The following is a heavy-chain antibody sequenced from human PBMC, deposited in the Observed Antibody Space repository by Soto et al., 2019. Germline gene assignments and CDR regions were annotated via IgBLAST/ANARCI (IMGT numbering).Heavy chain of an antibody. D-gene: IGHD5-12*01. CDR3: ARGRWLQLIYSEY. J-gene: IGHJ4*02. CDR2: IYYSGST. CDR1: GGSISSYY. Sequence: SETLFLTCTVSGGSISSYYWSWIRQPPGKGLEWIGCIYYSGSTNYNPSLKSRVTISVDTSKNQFSLNLRSVTAADTAVYYCARGRWLQLIYSEYWGQGTMVSVSS. V-gene: IGHV4-59*01.